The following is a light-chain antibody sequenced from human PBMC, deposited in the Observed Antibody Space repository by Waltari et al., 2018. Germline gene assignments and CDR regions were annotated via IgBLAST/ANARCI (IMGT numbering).Light chain of an antibody. CDR3: MQSTQWPRT. J-gene: IGKJ1*01. CDR1: QSLIHSDGNTY. V-gene: IGKV2-30*02. CDR2: KVS. Sequence: DVVMTQSPLSLPVTLGQPASISCRSSQSLIHSDGNTYLNWFQQRPGQSPRRLIYKVSKRESGVPDRFSGSGSGTDFTLKISRVEAEVVGFYYCMQSTQWPRTFGQGTKVEIK.